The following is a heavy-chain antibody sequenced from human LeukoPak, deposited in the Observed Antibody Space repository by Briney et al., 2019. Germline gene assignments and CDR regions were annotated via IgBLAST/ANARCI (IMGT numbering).Heavy chain of an antibody. J-gene: IGHJ6*03. CDR2: ISSSSTYR. Sequence: GGSLRLSCAASGFTFSSYGMHWVRQAPGKGLEWVTSISSSSTYRYYADSVKGRFTISRDNSKNTLYLQMNSLRAEDTAVYYCARHGSITMVRGRLRYYYMDVWGKGTTVTISS. CDR3: ARHGSITMVRGRLRYYYMDV. CDR1: GFTFSSYG. D-gene: IGHD3-10*01. V-gene: IGHV3-21*04.